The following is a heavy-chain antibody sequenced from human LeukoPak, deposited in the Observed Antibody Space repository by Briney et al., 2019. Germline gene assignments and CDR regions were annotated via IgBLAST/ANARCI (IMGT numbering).Heavy chain of an antibody. J-gene: IGHJ4*02. Sequence: SETLSLTCTVSGGSISSGGYYWSWIRQHLGKGLEWIGYIYYSGSTYYNPSLKSRVTISVDPSKNQFSLKLSSVTAADTAVYYCARRTPAAGFFDYWGQGTLVTVSS. CDR1: GGSISSGGYY. D-gene: IGHD6-13*01. CDR3: ARRTPAAGFFDY. CDR2: IYYSGST. V-gene: IGHV4-31*03.